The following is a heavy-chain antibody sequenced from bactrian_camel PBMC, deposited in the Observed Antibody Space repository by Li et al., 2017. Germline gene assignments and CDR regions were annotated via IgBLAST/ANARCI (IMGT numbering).Heavy chain of an antibody. CDR1: GGYTSNYC. CDR2: IRRDGAT. V-gene: IGHV3S53*01. J-gene: IGHJ6*01. D-gene: IGHD4*01. Sequence: HVQLVESGGGSVQAGGSLRLSCVVSGGYTSNYCMGWYRQAPGNECELASTIRRDGATYYADSVKGRFTISRDNAKNTVYLQMNSLKPDDTATYYCAAGAYYNYYDICLGNFGYWGQGTQVTVS. CDR3: AAGAYYNYYDICLGNFGY.